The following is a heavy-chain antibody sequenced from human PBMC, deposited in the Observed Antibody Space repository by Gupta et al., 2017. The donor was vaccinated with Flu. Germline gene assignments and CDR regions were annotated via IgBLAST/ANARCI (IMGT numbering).Heavy chain of an antibody. CDR3: ARVLGAGTKGCLDY. V-gene: IGHV3-20*01. Sequence: TISRDNAKNSLYLQMNSLRAEDTALYHCARVLGAGTKGCLDYWGQGTLVTVSS. D-gene: IGHD1-7*01. J-gene: IGHJ4*02.